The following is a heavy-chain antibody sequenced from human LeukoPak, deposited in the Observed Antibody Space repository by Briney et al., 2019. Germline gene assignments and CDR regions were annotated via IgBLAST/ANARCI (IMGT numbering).Heavy chain of an antibody. CDR2: IFHSGSA. J-gene: IGHJ3*02. D-gene: IGHD1-26*01. CDR1: GYPISGGYY. V-gene: IGHV4-38-2*02. CDR3: ARLVPGVLPPPNPFHI. Sequence: SSETLSLTCTVSGYPISGGYYWGWIRQPPGKGLEWIGHIFHSGSASHNSSLESRVTISVDTSKNQFSLKLTSVTAADTAVYYCARLVPGVLPPPNPFHIWGQGTMVTVSS.